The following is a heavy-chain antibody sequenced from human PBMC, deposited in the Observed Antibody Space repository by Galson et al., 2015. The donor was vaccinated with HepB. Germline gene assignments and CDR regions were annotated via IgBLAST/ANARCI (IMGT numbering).Heavy chain of an antibody. CDR3: AIQQGGYGGLGVSDY. J-gene: IGHJ4*02. CDR2: ISAYNGNT. Sequence: SVKVSCKASGYTFTSYGISWVRQAPGQGLEWMGWISAYNGNTNYAQKLQGRVTMTTDTSTSTAYMELRSLRSDDTAVYYCAIQQGGYGGLGVSDYWGQGTLVTVSS. CDR1: GYTFTSYG. V-gene: IGHV1-18*04. D-gene: IGHD4-23*01.